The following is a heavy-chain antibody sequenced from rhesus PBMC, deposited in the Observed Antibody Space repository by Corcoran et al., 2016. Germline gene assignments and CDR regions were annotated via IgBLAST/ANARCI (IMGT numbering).Heavy chain of an antibody. J-gene: IGHJ4*01. CDR2: IYERRVST. CDR3: ARDRYEDDYGYYYNRFDY. CDR1: GGPFSSYW. Sequence: QVQLQESGPGLVKPSETLSLTCAVPGGPFSSYWWGWIRQPPGKGLEWIGCIYERRVSTEDTPTPKGRATSSRATSKNQFSLKLSSVTAADTAVYYCARDRYEDDYGYYYNRFDYWGQGVLVTVSS. V-gene: IGHV4-160*01. D-gene: IGHD3-9*01.